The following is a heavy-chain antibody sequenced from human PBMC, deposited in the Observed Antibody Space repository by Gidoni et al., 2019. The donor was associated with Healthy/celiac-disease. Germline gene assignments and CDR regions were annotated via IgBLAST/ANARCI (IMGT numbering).Heavy chain of an antibody. V-gene: IGHV1-69*01. D-gene: IGHD2-2*01. CDR3: ARDSKRIVVVPAAIGWFDP. CDR1: GGTFSSYA. Sequence: QLQLVQSGAEVKKPGSSVKVSCKASGGTFSSYAISWVRQAPGQGLEWMGGIIPIFGTANYAQKFQGRVTITADESTSTAYMELSSLRSEDTAVYYCARDSKRIVVVPAAIGWFDPWGQGTLVTVSS. CDR2: IIPIFGTA. J-gene: IGHJ5*02.